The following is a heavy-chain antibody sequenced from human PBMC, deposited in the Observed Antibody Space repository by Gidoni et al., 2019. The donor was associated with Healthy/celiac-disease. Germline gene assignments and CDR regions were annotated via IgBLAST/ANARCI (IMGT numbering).Heavy chain of an antibody. V-gene: IGHV3-53*02. D-gene: IGHD2-2*02. Sequence: EVQLVETGGGLLQPGGSLRLSCAASGFTVSSNYMSWVRQAPGKGLEWVSVIYSGGSTYYADSVKGRFTISRDNSKNTLYLQMNSLRAEDTAVYYCCLHTHRSAFDIWGQGTMVTVSS. J-gene: IGHJ3*02. CDR1: GFTVSSNY. CDR2: IYSGGST. CDR3: CLHTHRSAFDI.